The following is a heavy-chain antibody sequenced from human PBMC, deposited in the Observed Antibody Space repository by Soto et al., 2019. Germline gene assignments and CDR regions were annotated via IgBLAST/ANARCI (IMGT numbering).Heavy chain of an antibody. CDR3: AHLPWKQLWPRAPVVY. J-gene: IGHJ4*02. CDR1: GFSLSTSGVG. CDR2: IYWDDDK. D-gene: IGHD5-18*01. V-gene: IGHV2-5*02. Sequence: QITLKESGPTLVKPTQTLTLTCTFSGFSLSTSGVGVGWIRQPPGKALEWLGIIYWDDDKRYRPSLKSRHTITKDTPKNQLVLTMTNMDPVDTATYYCAHLPWKQLWPRAPVVYWGQGTPVTVSS.